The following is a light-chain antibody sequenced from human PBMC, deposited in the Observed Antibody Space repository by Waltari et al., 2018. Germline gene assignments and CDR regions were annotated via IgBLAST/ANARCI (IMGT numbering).Light chain of an antibody. J-gene: IGLJ3*02. Sequence: QSVLTQPPSMSAAPGQRVTISCPGSRSNIGKNYVSWYQQLPGTAPKLLLYEDYRRPSGIPDRFSGSKSGTSATLGITGLQTGDEADYYCAAWDSSLSGWAFGGGTKLTVL. V-gene: IGLV1-51*02. CDR3: AAWDSSLSGWA. CDR1: RSNIGKNY. CDR2: EDY.